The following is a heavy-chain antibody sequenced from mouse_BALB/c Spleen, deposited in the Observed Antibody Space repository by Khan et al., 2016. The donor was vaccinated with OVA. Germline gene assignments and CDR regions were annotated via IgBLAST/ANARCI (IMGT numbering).Heavy chain of an antibody. CDR3: VRSGYGSFAY. J-gene: IGHJ3*01. CDR1: GYTFTDYN. D-gene: IGHD1-2*01. Sequence: VQLQQSGPELVKPGASVKISCKAPGYTFTDYNMDWVKQSHGESLEWIGYIFPNNGATGYNQKFKTKATLTVDNSARTAYMDLRSLTSEDSAVYYCVRSGYGSFAYWGQGTLVTVSA. CDR2: IFPNNGAT. V-gene: IGHV1S29*02.